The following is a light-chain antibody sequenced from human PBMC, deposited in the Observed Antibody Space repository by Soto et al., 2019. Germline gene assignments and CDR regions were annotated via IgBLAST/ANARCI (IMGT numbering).Light chain of an antibody. CDR3: QQRSNWPVT. CDR1: QSVSSY. V-gene: IGKV3-11*01. CDR2: DAS. J-gene: IGKJ1*01. Sequence: LSPGEGATLSCRASQSVSSYLAWYQQKPGQAPRLLIYDASNRATGIPARFSGSGSGTDFTLIISSLEPEDFAVDYCQQRSNWPVTFGLGTKVEV.